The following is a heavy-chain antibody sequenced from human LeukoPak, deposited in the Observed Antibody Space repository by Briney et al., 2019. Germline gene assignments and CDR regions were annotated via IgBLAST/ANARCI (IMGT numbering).Heavy chain of an antibody. CDR2: INHSGTT. Sequence: SETLSLTCGVYGASFSGHYWSWIRQSPGKGLEWIGEINHSGTTNYNPSLKSRFIISVDTPKKQSSLNLTSVTAADTAVYYCARFRAKNWFGPWGQGTLVTVSS. V-gene: IGHV4-34*01. J-gene: IGHJ5*02. CDR1: GASFSGHY. CDR3: ARFRAKNWFGP.